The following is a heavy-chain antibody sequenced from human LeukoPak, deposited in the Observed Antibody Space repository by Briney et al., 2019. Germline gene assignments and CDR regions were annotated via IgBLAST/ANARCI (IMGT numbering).Heavy chain of an antibody. J-gene: IGHJ4*02. CDR1: GDSISSPTYH. D-gene: IGHD3-3*01. CDR2: IYYSGIT. CDR3: TRIISSGNFDY. V-gene: IGHV4-39*07. Sequence: SETLSLTCSVPGDSISSPTYHWGWVRQPPGKGPEWIATIYYSGITYYSPSLRGRATISMDTSNNQFSLRVNSVTAAGTAIYYCTRIISSGNFDYWGQGLLVTVSS.